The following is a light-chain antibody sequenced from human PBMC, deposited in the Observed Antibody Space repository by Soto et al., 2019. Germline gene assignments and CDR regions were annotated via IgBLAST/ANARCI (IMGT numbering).Light chain of an antibody. Sequence: DIQMPQSPSTLSGSVGDRVTITCRASQTISSWLAWYQQKPGKAPKLLIYKASTLKSGVPSRFSGSGSGTEFTLTISSLQPDDFATYYCQHYNSYSEEFGQGTKVDIK. J-gene: IGKJ1*01. CDR3: QHYNSYSEE. V-gene: IGKV1-5*03. CDR1: QTISSW. CDR2: KAS.